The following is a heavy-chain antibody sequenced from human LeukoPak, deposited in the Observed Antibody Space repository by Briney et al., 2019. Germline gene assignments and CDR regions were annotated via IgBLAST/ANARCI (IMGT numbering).Heavy chain of an antibody. V-gene: IGHV4-34*01. CDR1: GGSFSGYY. CDR3: ARAGNYDFWSGYQGSWFDP. CDR2: IYHSGST. Sequence: SETLSLTCAVYGGSFSGYYWSWIRQPPGKGLEWVGSIYHSGSTYYNPSLKSRVTISVDTSKNQFSLKLSSVTAADTAVYYCARAGNYDFWSGYQGSWFDPWGQGTLVTVSS. J-gene: IGHJ5*02. D-gene: IGHD3-3*01.